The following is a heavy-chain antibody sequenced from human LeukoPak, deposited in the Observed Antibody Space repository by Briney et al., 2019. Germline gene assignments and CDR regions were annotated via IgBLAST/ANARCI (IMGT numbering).Heavy chain of an antibody. CDR2: ISTSTSLK. Sequence: PGGSLRLSCAASGFTFSSYSMNWVRQAPGKGLEWVSSISTSTSLKYYADSVKGRFIISRDNAKNSLYLEMNSLRAEDTAVYYCARGGGVRGFFDWFLDWGQGILVTVSS. CDR1: GFTFSSYS. D-gene: IGHD3-9*01. CDR3: ARGGGVRGFFDWFLD. J-gene: IGHJ4*02. V-gene: IGHV3-21*01.